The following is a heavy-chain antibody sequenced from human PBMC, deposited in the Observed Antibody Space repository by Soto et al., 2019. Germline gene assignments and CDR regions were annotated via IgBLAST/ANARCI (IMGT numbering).Heavy chain of an antibody. V-gene: IGHV3-30*18. Sequence: QVQLVESGGGVVQPGRSLRLSCAASGFTFSSYGMHWVRQAPGKGLEWVAVISYDGSNKYYADSVKGRFTISRDNSKNTLYLQMNSLRAEDTAVYYCAKDGRQLEEDFDYGGQGTLVTVSS. J-gene: IGHJ4*02. CDR3: AKDGRQLEEDFDY. CDR2: ISYDGSNK. CDR1: GFTFSSYG. D-gene: IGHD6-6*01.